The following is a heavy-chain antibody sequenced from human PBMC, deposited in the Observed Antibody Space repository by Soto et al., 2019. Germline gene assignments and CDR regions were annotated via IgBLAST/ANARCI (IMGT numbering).Heavy chain of an antibody. Sequence: GGSLRLSCAASGFTFSTYAMSWVRQAPGKGLEWVSGISGSGNSTYYADSVKGRFTISRDNSKNTLYLQMISLRAEDTAVYYCVTQNSGSYGYWGQGALVTVSS. J-gene: IGHJ4*02. V-gene: IGHV3-23*01. D-gene: IGHD3-10*01. CDR3: VTQNSGSYGY. CDR2: ISGSGNST. CDR1: GFTFSTYA.